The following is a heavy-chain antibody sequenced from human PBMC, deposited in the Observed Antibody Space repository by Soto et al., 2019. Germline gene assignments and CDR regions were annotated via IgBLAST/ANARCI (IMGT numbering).Heavy chain of an antibody. D-gene: IGHD2-2*01. J-gene: IGHJ6*03. CDR3: AREYCSSTSFPSYYYYYMDV. V-gene: IGHV1-3*01. CDR2: INAGNGNT. Sequence: ASVKVSCKASGYTFTSYAMHWVRQAPGQRLEWMGWINAGNGNTKYSQKFQGRVTITRDTSASTAYMELSSLRSEDTAVYYCAREYCSSTSFPSYYYYYMDVWGKGTTVTVSS. CDR1: GYTFTSYA.